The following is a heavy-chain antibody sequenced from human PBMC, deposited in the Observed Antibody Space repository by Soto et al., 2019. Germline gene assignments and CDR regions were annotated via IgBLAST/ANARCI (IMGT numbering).Heavy chain of an antibody. Sequence: SGPKLVNPTQTLTLTCTFSGFSLSTSGVGVGWIRQPPGKAMEWLALIFRNDDKCYSPSLKSRLTITKDTSKNQVVLTMTNMDPVDTATYYCAHRRDIVVVVAASGAFDIWGQGTMVTVSS. V-gene: IGHV2-5*01. D-gene: IGHD2-15*01. CDR3: AHRRDIVVVVAASGAFDI. J-gene: IGHJ3*02. CDR1: GFSLSTSGVG. CDR2: IFRNDDK.